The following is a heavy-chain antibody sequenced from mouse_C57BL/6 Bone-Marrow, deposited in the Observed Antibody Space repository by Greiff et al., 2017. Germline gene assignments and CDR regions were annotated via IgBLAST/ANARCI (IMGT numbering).Heavy chain of an antibody. V-gene: IGHV1-81*01. D-gene: IGHD1-1*01. Sequence: VKLMESGAELARPGASVKLSCKASGYTFTSYGISWVKQRTGQGLEWIGEIYPRSGNTYYNEKFKGKATLTADKSSSTAYMALRSLTSEDSAVYFCASPITTVVANWYFDVWGTGTTVTVSS. CDR2: IYPRSGNT. CDR1: GYTFTSYG. CDR3: ASPITTVVANWYFDV. J-gene: IGHJ1*03.